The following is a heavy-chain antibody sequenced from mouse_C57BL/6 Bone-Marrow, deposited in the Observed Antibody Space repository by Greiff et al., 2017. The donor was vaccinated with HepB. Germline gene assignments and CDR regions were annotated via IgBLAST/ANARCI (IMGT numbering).Heavy chain of an antibody. CDR3: VRQESNSHYFDY. J-gene: IGHJ2*01. CDR2: IRSKSNNYAT. V-gene: IGHV10-1*01. CDR1: GFSFNTYA. D-gene: IGHD4-1*01. Sequence: DVKLVESGGGLVQPKGSLKLSCAASGFSFNTYAMNWVRQAPGKGLEWVARIRSKSNNYATYYADSVKDRFTISRDDSESMLYLQMNNLKTEDTAMYYCVRQESNSHYFDYWGQGTTLTVSS.